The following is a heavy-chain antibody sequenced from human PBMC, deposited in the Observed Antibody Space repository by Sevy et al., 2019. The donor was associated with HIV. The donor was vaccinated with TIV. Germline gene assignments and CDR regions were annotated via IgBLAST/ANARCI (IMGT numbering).Heavy chain of an antibody. J-gene: IGHJ4*02. D-gene: IGHD6-13*01. CDR3: AKDLAGPGRRYFDY. V-gene: IGHV3-30*02. CDR2: IRYDGSDK. CDR1: GFTFSNFG. Sequence: GGSLRLSCSASGFTFSNFGMHWVRQVPGKGLEWVTFIRYDGSDKYYAASVKGRFPMSRDDSKNTLYLQMDSLRAEDTAIYYCAKDLAGPGRRYFDYWGQGTQVTVSS.